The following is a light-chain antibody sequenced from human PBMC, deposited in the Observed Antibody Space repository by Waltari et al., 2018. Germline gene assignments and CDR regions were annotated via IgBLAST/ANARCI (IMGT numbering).Light chain of an antibody. CDR2: EVT. Sequence: QSVLTQPPSASGFLGQSVAISCTGTTRDIGGYNYVSWNHQHPGKAPRLLIYEVTKRPSGVPDRFSGSKSGNTASLTVSGLQAEDEADYYCTSYAVTKVVFGGGTKLTVL. J-gene: IGLJ2*01. V-gene: IGLV2-8*01. CDR3: TSYAVTKVV. CDR1: TRDIGGYNY.